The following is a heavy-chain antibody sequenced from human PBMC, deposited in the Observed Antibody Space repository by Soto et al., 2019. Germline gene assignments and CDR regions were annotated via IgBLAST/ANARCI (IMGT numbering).Heavy chain of an antibody. V-gene: IGHV3-9*01. D-gene: IGHD2-15*01. CDR1: GFTFDDYA. CDR3: AKDARDCSGGSCYWNWFDP. Sequence: GGSLRLSCAASGFTFDDYAMHWVRQAPGKGLEWVSGISWNRGSIGYADSVKGRFTISRDNAKNSLYLQMNSLRAEDTALYYCAKDARDCSGGSCYWNWFDPWGQGTLVTVSS. J-gene: IGHJ5*02. CDR2: ISWNRGSI.